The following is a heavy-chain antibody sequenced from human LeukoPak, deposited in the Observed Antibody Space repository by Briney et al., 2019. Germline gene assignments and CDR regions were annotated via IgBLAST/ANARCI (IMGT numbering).Heavy chain of an antibody. D-gene: IGHD5-18*01. J-gene: IGHJ4*02. CDR1: GFAFNTYS. CDR2: IFSSSTYI. CDR3: ARDTAMVTEVLDY. Sequence: GESLRLSCAASGFAFNTYSMNWVRQAPGKGLEWVSFIFSSSTYIYYTDSVKGRFTISRDNARNSLYLQMNSLRAEDTAVYYCARDTAMVTEVLDYWGQGTLVTVSS. V-gene: IGHV3-21*01.